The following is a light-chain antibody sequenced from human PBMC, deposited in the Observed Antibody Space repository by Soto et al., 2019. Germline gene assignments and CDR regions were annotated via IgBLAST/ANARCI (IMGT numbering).Light chain of an antibody. CDR3: QQYYSVPYT. CDR1: QSVLYSSNNKNY. Sequence: DIVMTQSPESLAVSLGERATINCKSSQSVLYSSNNKNYLAWYQQKPGQPPKLLIYWASTRESGVPDRFSGSGSGTDFTLTISSLQAEDAAVYYCQQYYSVPYTFGQGTKLEI. CDR2: WAS. V-gene: IGKV4-1*01. J-gene: IGKJ2*01.